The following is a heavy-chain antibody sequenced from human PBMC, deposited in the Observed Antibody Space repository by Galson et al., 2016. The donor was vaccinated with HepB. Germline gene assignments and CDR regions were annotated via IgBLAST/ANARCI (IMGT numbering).Heavy chain of an antibody. CDR1: GFTFKSYG. V-gene: IGHV3-30*18. Sequence: SLRLSCAGSGFTFKSYGIHWVRRAPGKGLEWMAVISYDGSLTFYAESARGRFTISRDNSKNTVYLQLNNLRPEDTAIYYCAKDSTCSGGLCTNWFDPWGQGTQVTVSS. D-gene: IGHD2-15*01. CDR2: ISYDGSLT. CDR3: AKDSTCSGGLCTNWFDP. J-gene: IGHJ5*02.